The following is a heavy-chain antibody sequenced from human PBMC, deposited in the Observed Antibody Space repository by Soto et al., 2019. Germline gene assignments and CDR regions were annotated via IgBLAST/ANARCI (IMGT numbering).Heavy chain of an antibody. D-gene: IGHD3-10*01. CDR1: GFTFSSYA. V-gene: IGHV3-30-3*01. Sequence: QVQLVESGGGVVQPGRSLRLSCAASGFTFSSYAMHWVRQAPGKGLEWVAVISYDGSNKYYADSVKGRFTISRDNSKNTLYLQMTSLRAEDTAVYYCAREGLWFGELTYNWFDPWGQGTLVTVSS. CDR2: ISYDGSNK. J-gene: IGHJ5*02. CDR3: AREGLWFGELTYNWFDP.